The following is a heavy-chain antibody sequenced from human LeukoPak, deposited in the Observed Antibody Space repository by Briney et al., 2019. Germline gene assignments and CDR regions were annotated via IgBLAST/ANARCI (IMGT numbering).Heavy chain of an antibody. D-gene: IGHD5-18*01. Sequence: VASVKVSSKASGYTFTSSGISWVRQAPGQGLEWMGRISAYNGNINYAQKHQGRVAMTTDTTTSTDYMELRSLRTDDTAVYYWARDQGVQLWLYWGQGTLVTVSS. V-gene: IGHV1-18*01. CDR2: ISAYNGNI. J-gene: IGHJ4*02. CDR1: GYTFTSSG. CDR3: ARDQGVQLWLY.